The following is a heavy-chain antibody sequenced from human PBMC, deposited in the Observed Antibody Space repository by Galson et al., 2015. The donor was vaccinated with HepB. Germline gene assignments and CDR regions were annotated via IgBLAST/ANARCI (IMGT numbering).Heavy chain of an antibody. D-gene: IGHD3-22*01. J-gene: IGHJ5*02. CDR1: GGSFSGYY. CDR2: INHSGST. Sequence: SETLSLTCAVYGGSFSGYYWSWIRQPPGKGLEWIGEINHSGSTNYNPSLKSRVTISVDTSKNQFSLKLSSVTAADTAVYYCASQGAYYYDSSAITWGQGTLVTVSS. V-gene: IGHV4-34*01. CDR3: ASQGAYYYDSSAIT.